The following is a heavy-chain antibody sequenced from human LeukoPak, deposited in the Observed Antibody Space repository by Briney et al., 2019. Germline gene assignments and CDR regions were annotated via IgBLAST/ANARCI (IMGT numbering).Heavy chain of an antibody. CDR3: ASTWIQLWLFHYYFDY. Sequence: GGSLRLSCAASGFTFSSYAMSWVRQAPGKGLEWVSAISGSGGSTYYADFVKGRFTISRDNSKNTLYLQMNSLRAEDTAVYYCASTWIQLWLFHYYFDYWGQGTLVTVSS. D-gene: IGHD5-18*01. CDR1: GFTFSSYA. CDR2: ISGSGGST. V-gene: IGHV3-23*01. J-gene: IGHJ4*02.